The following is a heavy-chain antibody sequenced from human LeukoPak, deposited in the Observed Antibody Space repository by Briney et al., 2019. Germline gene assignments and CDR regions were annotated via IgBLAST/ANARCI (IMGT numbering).Heavy chain of an antibody. CDR3: ARGHSRYYDSSGYYYSDY. D-gene: IGHD3-22*01. J-gene: IGHJ4*02. Sequence: SETLSLTCAVYGGSFSGYYWSWIRQPPGKGLEWIGEINHSGSTNYNPSLKSRVPISVDTSKNQFSLKLSSVTAADTAVYYCARGHSRYYDSSGYYYSDYWGQGTLVTVSS. CDR1: GGSFSGYY. V-gene: IGHV4-34*01. CDR2: INHSGST.